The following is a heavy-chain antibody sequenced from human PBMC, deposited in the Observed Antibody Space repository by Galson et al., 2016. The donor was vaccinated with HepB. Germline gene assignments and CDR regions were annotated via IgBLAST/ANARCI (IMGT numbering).Heavy chain of an antibody. V-gene: IGHV7-4-1*02. CDR2: INTNTGKS. CDR3: ARDMGYCSSTSCYVTAFDM. Sequence: SVKVSCKASGYSVTTYAMNWVRQAPGQGLEWMGWINTNTGKSTYAQAFTGRFVFSLDTSVSTTYLQISGLKAEDTAVYYCARDMGYCSSTSCYVTAFDMGGKGTMITVSA. J-gene: IGHJ3*02. CDR1: GYSVTTYA. D-gene: IGHD2-2*01.